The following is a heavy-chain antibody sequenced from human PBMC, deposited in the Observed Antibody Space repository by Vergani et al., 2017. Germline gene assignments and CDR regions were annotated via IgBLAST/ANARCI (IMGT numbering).Heavy chain of an antibody. CDR2: MYHSGST. D-gene: IGHD3-10*01. CDR1: GGSMSGYY. J-gene: IGHJ5*02. Sequence: QVRLQESGPGLVKPSETLSLTCSVSGGSMSGYYWSWIRQPPGKELEWIGYMYHSGSTNYNPSLETRVTISGYTSKNQFSLTLNSVTAADTALYYCGRGDDVYGLGSRLLDLWGQGIMVTVSS. CDR3: GRGDDVYGLGSRLLDL. V-gene: IGHV4-59*01.